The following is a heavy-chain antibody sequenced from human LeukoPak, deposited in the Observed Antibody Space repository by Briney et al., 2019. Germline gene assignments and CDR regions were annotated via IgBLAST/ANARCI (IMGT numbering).Heavy chain of an antibody. Sequence: SETLTLTCSVSGSSISSTTYYWSWIRQPPGKGLEWFGEINHRGSTNYNPSLKSRVTISVDTSKNRFSLKLSSVTAADTAVYYCARDGPRETYVPDYWGQGTLVTVSS. V-gene: IGHV4-39*07. D-gene: IGHD3-16*01. CDR3: ARDGPRETYVPDY. CDR2: INHRGST. CDR1: GSSISSTTYY. J-gene: IGHJ4*02.